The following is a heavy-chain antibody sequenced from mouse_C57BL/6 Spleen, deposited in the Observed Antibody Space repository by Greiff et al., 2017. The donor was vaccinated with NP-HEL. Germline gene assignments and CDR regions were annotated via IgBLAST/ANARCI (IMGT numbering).Heavy chain of an antibody. J-gene: IGHJ4*01. D-gene: IGHD2-4*01. Sequence: QVHVKQPGAELVMPGASVKLSCKASGYTFTSYWMHWVKQRPGQGLEWIGEIEPSDSYTNYNQKFKGKSTLTVDKSSSTAYMQLSSLTSEDSAVYYCARRGDYDEDAMDYWGQGTSVTVPS. V-gene: IGHV1-69*01. CDR3: ARRGDYDEDAMDY. CDR2: IEPSDSYT. CDR1: GYTFTSYW.